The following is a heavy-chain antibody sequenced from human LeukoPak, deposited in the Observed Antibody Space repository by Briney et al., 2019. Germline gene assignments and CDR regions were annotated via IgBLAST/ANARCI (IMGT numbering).Heavy chain of an antibody. J-gene: IGHJ3*02. CDR1: GYTLTELS. Sequence: ASVKVSCKASGYTLTELSMHWVRQAPGKGLEWMGGFDPEDGETIYAQKFQGRVTMTEDTSTDTAYMELSSLRSEDTAVYYCATDTIAAHAFDIWGQGTMVTVSS. V-gene: IGHV1-24*01. CDR3: ATDTIAAHAFDI. D-gene: IGHD3-9*01. CDR2: FDPEDGET.